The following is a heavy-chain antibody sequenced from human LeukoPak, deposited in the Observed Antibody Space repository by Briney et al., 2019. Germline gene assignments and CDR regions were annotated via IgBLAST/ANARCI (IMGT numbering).Heavy chain of an antibody. CDR1: GGSISSGGYY. CDR3: ARGWHYYDSSGWAGAAFDI. V-gene: IGHV4-31*03. D-gene: IGHD3-22*01. Sequence: SETLPLTCTVSGGSISSGGYYWSWIRQHPGKGLEWIGYIYYSGSTYYNPSLKSRVTISVDTSKNQFSLKLSSVTAADTAVYYCARGWHYYDSSGWAGAAFDIWGQGTMVTVSS. J-gene: IGHJ3*02. CDR2: IYYSGST.